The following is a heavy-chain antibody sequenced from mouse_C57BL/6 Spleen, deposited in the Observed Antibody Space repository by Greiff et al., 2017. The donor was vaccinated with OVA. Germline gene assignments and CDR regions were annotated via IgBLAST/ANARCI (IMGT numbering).Heavy chain of an antibody. CDR3: ARLYSNYGAMDY. CDR1: GFTFSDYG. V-gene: IGHV5-17*01. D-gene: IGHD2-5*01. Sequence: EVKLMESGGGLVKPGGSLKLSCAASGFTFSDYGMHWVRQAPEKGLEWVAYISSGSSTIYYADTVKGRFTISRDNAKNTLFLQMTSLRSEDTAMYYCARLYSNYGAMDYWGQGTSVTVSS. CDR2: ISSGSSTI. J-gene: IGHJ4*01.